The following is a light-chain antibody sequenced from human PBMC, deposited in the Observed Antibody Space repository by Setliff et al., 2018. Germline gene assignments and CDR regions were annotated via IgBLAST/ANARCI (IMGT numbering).Light chain of an antibody. J-gene: IGLJ1*01. CDR1: SSDVGGYDY. CDR2: DVS. Sequence: QSVLTQPASVSGSLGQSITISCTGSSSDVGGYDYVSWYQHHPGRAPKFMIYDVSKRPSGVSSRFSGSKSGNTASLTISGLQAEDEADYYCLSYTSSSSYVFGSGTKVTVL. V-gene: IGLV2-14*03. CDR3: LSYTSSSSYV.